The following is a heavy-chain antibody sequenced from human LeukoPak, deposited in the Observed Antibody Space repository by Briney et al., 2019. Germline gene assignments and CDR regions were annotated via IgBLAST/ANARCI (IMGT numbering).Heavy chain of an antibody. Sequence: SETLSLTCAVSGYSISSGYYWGWIRQPPGKGLEWIGSIYHSGSTYYNPSLKSRVTISVDTSKNQFSLKLSSVTAADTAVYYCARIGYCSSTSCYGAFDIWGQGTMVTVS. V-gene: IGHV4-38-2*01. CDR1: GYSISSGYY. CDR3: ARIGYCSSTSCYGAFDI. D-gene: IGHD2-2*01. CDR2: IYHSGST. J-gene: IGHJ3*02.